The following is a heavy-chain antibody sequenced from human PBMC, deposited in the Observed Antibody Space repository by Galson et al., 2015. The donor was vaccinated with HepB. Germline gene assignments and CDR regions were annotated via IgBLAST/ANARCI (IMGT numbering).Heavy chain of an antibody. Sequence: SLRLSCAASGFTFSSYAMSWVRQAPGKGLEWVSAISGSGGSTYYADSVKGRFTISRDNSKNTLYLQMNSLRAEDTAVYYCAKREAEWELPDYFDYWGQGTLVTVSS. V-gene: IGHV3-23*01. CDR1: GFTFSSYA. CDR2: ISGSGGST. CDR3: AKREAEWELPDYFDY. J-gene: IGHJ4*02. D-gene: IGHD1-26*01.